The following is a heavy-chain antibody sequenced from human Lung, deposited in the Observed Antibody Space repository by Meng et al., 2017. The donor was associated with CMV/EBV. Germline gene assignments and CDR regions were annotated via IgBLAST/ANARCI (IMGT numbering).Heavy chain of an antibody. V-gene: IGHV3-20*04. Sequence: GSXRLSXAASGFTFENYGMSWVRQAPGKGLEWVSGIDWSGSVTAYADSVRGRFTISRDNSKNTLYLQMNSLRGEDSSVYYCARDHEEYCRSTTCFTFANVWGQGTTVTVSS. D-gene: IGHD2-2*02. CDR1: GFTFENYG. CDR3: ARDHEEYCRSTTCFTFANV. CDR2: IDWSGSVT. J-gene: IGHJ6*02.